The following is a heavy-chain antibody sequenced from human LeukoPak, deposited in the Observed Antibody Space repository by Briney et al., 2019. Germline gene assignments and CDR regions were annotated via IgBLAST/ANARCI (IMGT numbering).Heavy chain of an antibody. CDR3: AKGGSWYPFDY. J-gene: IGHJ4*02. Sequence: SETLSLTCTVSGGSISSYYWSWIRQPPGKGLEWIGYIYYSGSTNYNPSLKSRVTISVDTSKNQFSLKLSSVTAADTAVYYCAKGGSWYPFDYWGQGTLVTVSS. CDR1: GGSISSYY. CDR2: IYYSGST. V-gene: IGHV4-59*01. D-gene: IGHD6-13*01.